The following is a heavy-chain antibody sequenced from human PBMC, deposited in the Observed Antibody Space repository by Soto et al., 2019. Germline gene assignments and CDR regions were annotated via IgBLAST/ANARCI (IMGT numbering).Heavy chain of an antibody. J-gene: IGHJ5*02. D-gene: IGHD2-15*01. Sequence: SETLSLTCTVSGGSISNYYWTWIRQPAGKGLEWIGRIYLSGNTIYNPALKSRVTMSLDTSKKQFSLRLRSVTAADTAVYYCAREELVVAAANWFDPWGQGTLVTVSS. CDR2: IYLSGNT. CDR3: AREELVVAAANWFDP. CDR1: GGSISNYY. V-gene: IGHV4-4*07.